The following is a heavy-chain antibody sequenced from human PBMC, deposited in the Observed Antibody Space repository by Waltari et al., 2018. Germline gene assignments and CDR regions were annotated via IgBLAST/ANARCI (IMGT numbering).Heavy chain of an antibody. Sequence: EVQLVQSGAEVKKPGATVKISCKASGYTFTDYYMHWVQQAPGKGLEWMGRVDPEDGETINAEKFQGRVTITADTSTDTAYMELSSLRSEDTAVYYCATVTPSLEYSSSLFDYWGQGTLVTVSS. CDR3: ATVTPSLEYSSSLFDY. V-gene: IGHV1-69-2*01. D-gene: IGHD6-6*01. J-gene: IGHJ4*02. CDR2: VDPEDGET. CDR1: GYTFTDYY.